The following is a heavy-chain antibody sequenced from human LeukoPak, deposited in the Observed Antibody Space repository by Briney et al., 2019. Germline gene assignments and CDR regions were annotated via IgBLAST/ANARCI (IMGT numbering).Heavy chain of an antibody. CDR2: ITWTSGAM. J-gene: IGHJ4*02. Sequence: GGSLRLSCAASGFTFSDYAMHWVRQAPGKGLEWVSGITWTSGAMGYADSVRGRFTISRDNAKNSPYLQMNTLKVEDTALYYCAKDLTGSSSGSFDYWGQGILVTVSS. CDR1: GFTFSDYA. CDR3: AKDLTGSSSGSFDY. V-gene: IGHV3-9*01. D-gene: IGHD6-6*01.